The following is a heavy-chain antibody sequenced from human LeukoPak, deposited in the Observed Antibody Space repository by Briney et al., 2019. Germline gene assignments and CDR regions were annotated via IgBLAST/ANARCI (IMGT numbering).Heavy chain of an antibody. CDR3: AKAISIVGATNFDC. CDR2: ISGSGGGT. V-gene: IGHV3-23*01. D-gene: IGHD1-26*01. CDR1: GFTFSSYG. Sequence: GGSLRLSCAASGFTFSSYGMHWVRQAPGKGLEWVSTISGSGGGTYYADSVKGRFTISRDNSKNTLCVLMNSLRAEDTAIYYCAKAISIVGATNFDCWGQGTLVTVSS. J-gene: IGHJ4*02.